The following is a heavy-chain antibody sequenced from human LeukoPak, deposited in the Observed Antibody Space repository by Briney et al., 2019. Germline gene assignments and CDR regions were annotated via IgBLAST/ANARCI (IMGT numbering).Heavy chain of an antibody. J-gene: IGHJ4*02. CDR1: GFTFRTYR. CDR3: VRDSQGGSAAAGFEY. Sequence: GGSLRLSCQASGFTFRTYRMSWLRNAPAEGLECLPSIKEDGDDDYYVGSVEGRFTISRDNARDSLYLQMNSLRAEDTAVYYCVRDSQGGSAAAGFEYWGQGTLVAVSS. D-gene: IGHD6-25*01. V-gene: IGHV3-7*01. CDR2: IKEDGDDD.